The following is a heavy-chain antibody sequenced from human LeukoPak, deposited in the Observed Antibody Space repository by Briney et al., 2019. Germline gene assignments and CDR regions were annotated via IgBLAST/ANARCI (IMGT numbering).Heavy chain of an antibody. V-gene: IGHV3-7*01. CDR2: MKGDESEI. D-gene: IGHD3-16*01. J-gene: IGHJ3*01. Sequence: GGSLRLSCVASGFAFSSKGMHWVRQAPGKGLEWVANMKGDESEIHYVDSVKGRFTISRDNAKNSLYLQMNSLRAEDTALYYCARPAYTAAYDLWGQGTMVTVSS. CDR3: ARPAYTAAYDL. CDR1: GFAFSSKG.